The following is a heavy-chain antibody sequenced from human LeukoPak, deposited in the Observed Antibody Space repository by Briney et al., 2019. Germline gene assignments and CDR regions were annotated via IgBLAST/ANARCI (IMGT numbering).Heavy chain of an antibody. D-gene: IGHD1-26*01. Sequence: GGSLRLSCTASGFTFGDYAMSWVRQAPGKGLEWVGFIRSKAYGGTTEYAASVKGRFTISRDDSKSIAYLQMNSLKTEDTAVYYCTRAHSGSYLGYYYYYMDVWGKGTTVTVSS. V-gene: IGHV3-49*04. CDR3: TRAHSGSYLGYYYYYMDV. CDR1: GFTFGDYA. CDR2: IRSKAYGGTT. J-gene: IGHJ6*03.